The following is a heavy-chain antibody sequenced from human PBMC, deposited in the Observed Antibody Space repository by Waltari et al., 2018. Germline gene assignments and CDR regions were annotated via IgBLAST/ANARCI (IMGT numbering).Heavy chain of an antibody. CDR2: IRPIFSTP. D-gene: IGHD3-22*01. J-gene: IGHJ4*02. CDR3: AREYYYDSSDYPTLYYFDY. CDR1: GGTFSSYA. V-gene: IGHV1-69*01. Sequence: QVQLVQSGAEVKKPGSSVKVSCKASGGTFSSYAITWVRQAPGQGLEWMGGIRPIFSTPTYAQKFQGRVTITADESTSTSYMELSSLRSEDTAIYYCAREYYYDSSDYPTLYYFDYWGQGTLVTVSS.